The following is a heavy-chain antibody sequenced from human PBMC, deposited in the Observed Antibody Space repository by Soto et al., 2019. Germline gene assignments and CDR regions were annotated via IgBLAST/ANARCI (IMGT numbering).Heavy chain of an antibody. CDR1: GASVSSASYY. V-gene: IGHV4-61*01. Sequence: SETLSLTCTVSGASVSSASYYWSWIRQSPGKGLEWIANIYFSGSTNYNPSLRSRVTISVDTSKNQFSLKLTSVTAADTAVYYCARVPVRIFGGVIASAYFDYWGRGTLVT. J-gene: IGHJ4*02. CDR3: ARVPVRIFGGVIASAYFDY. CDR2: IYFSGST. D-gene: IGHD3-16*02.